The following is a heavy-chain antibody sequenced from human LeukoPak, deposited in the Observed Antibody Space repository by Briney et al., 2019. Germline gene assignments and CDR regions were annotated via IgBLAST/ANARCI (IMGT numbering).Heavy chain of an antibody. Sequence: AESLRLSCAASGFTFSSYGMSWIRQPPGKGLEWVSAISGSGGSTYYADSVKGRFTISRDNSKNTLYVQMNSLRDEDTAVYYCAKEVRKSLDYWGQGTLVTVSS. J-gene: IGHJ4*02. CDR1: GFTFSSYG. V-gene: IGHV3-23*01. CDR3: AKEVRKSLDY. CDR2: ISGSGGST. D-gene: IGHD4-11*01.